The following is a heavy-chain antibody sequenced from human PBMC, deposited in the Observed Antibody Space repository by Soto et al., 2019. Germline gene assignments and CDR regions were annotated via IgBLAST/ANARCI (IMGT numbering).Heavy chain of an antibody. CDR3: ARDRYGISPSCSHNWGDP. D-gene: IGHD2-2*01. J-gene: IGHJ5*02. V-gene: IGHV3-21*01. CDR2: ISSGRSYI. CDR1: GFTFSTYT. Sequence: EVQLVESGGGLVKPGGSLRLSCAASGFTFSTYTMNWVIQAPGKWLEWVSSISSGRSYIYYADSVKGRFTISRDNAKNSLYQQINSLRAEDTAVYYCARDRYGISPSCSHNWGDPWGQGTLVTVSS.